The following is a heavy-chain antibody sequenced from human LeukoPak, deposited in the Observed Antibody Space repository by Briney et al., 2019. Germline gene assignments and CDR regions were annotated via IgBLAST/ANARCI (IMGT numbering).Heavy chain of an antibody. Sequence: QTLSLTCAISGDSFSSNSAAWDWLRQSPSRGLEWLGSTYYRSKLYNDYAVTGKSLITNNPDTSKNQFSLQLNSVTPEDTAVYYCAREEYSSSWYKWFDPWGQGTLVTVSS. J-gene: IGHJ5*02. V-gene: IGHV6-1*01. CDR1: GDSFSSNSAA. D-gene: IGHD6-13*01. CDR3: AREEYSSSWYKWFDP. CDR2: TYYRSKLYN.